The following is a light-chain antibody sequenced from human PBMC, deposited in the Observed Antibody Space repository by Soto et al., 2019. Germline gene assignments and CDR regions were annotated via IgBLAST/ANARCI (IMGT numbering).Light chain of an antibody. V-gene: IGLV2-14*01. J-gene: IGLJ2*01. CDR2: EVS. CDR3: SSYTSSSTAI. Sequence: QSALTQPASVSGSPGQSITISCTGTSGDVGGYNYVSWYQQHPGKAPKLMIYEVSNRPSGVSNRFSGSKSGNTASLTISGLQAEDEADYYCSSYTSSSTAIFGGGTKLTVL. CDR1: SGDVGGYNY.